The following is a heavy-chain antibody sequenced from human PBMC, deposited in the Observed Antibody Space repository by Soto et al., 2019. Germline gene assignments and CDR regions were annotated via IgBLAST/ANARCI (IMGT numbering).Heavy chain of an antibody. CDR1: GFTFSSYG. J-gene: IGHJ5*02. CDR2: IYSAGSA. CDR3: AKGGAQLLHYNWFDP. Sequence: PGESLKISCAASGFTFSSYGIHWVRQAPGKGLEWVSVIYSAGSADFADSVKGRFTISRDNSKNTLYLQMSSLRADDTAVYYRAKGGAQLLHYNWFDPWGQGTLVTVSS. V-gene: IGHV3-66*01. D-gene: IGHD2-2*01.